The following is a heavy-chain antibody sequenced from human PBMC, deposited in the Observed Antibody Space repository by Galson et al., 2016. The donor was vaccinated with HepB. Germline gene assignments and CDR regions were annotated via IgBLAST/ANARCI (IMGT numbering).Heavy chain of an antibody. D-gene: IGHD1-26*01. V-gene: IGHV1-69*05. Sequence: SVKVSCKVSGGTFSTYAINWVRQAPGQGLEWMGGIIPLFDTPNYAQKFQGRVTMTTDTSTNTAYMELRSLRSDDTAIYYCVRDWDIGFRVRSVDFWGQGTLVIVSS. CDR1: GGTFSTYA. CDR2: IIPLFDTP. CDR3: VRDWDIGFRVRSVDF. J-gene: IGHJ4*02.